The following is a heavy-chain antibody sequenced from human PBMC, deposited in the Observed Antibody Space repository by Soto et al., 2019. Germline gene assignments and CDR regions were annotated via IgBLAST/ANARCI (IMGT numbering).Heavy chain of an antibody. V-gene: IGHV3-23*01. D-gene: IGHD6-19*01. CDR1: GFNFGNYA. J-gene: IGHJ4*02. CDR3: AKDWGRIAVAGWTD. Sequence: EVQLLESGGGLVQPGGSLRLSCTASGFNFGNYAMGWARQAPGKGLEWLSSLAVPYTGAQTYYADSVAGRLTVSRDDSKNKLYLELNSLRAEDTAVYYCAKDWGRIAVAGWTDWGPGTLVTVSS. CDR2: VPYTGAQT.